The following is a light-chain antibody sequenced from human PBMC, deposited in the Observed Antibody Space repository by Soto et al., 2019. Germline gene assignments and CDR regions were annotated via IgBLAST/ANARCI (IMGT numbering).Light chain of an antibody. CDR2: GAS. CDR1: QSVSSSY. V-gene: IGKV3-20*01. Sequence: EIVLTQSPGTLSLSPGERATLSCRASQSVSSSYLAWYQQKPGQAPRLLIYGASSRATGIPDRFSGSGSVTDFSLTISRLEPEDFAVYYCQQYGSSPTTFGQGTKVDI. J-gene: IGKJ1*01. CDR3: QQYGSSPTT.